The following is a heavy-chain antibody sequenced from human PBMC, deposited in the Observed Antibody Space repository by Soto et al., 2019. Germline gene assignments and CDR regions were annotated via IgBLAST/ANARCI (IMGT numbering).Heavy chain of an antibody. CDR3: ARGDSTDCSNGVCSFFYNHDMDV. CDR1: GYSFTDYH. V-gene: IGHV1-2*04. J-gene: IGHJ6*02. Sequence: ASVKVSCKASGYSFTDYHIHWVRQAPGQGLEWLGRINPKSGGTSTAQKFQGWVTMTTDTSISAASMELTRLTSDDTAIYYCARGDSTDCSNGVCSFFYNHDMDVWGQGTTVTVS. CDR2: INPKSGGT. D-gene: IGHD2-8*01.